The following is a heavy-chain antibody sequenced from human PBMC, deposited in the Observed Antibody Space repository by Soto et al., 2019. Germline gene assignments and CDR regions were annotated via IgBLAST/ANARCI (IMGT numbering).Heavy chain of an antibody. CDR1: GVTCTNYG. CDR3: ARGDSGSPFDY. D-gene: IGHD1-26*01. CDR2: ISAYNGNT. J-gene: IGHJ4*02. Sequence: ASVKVSCKTSGVTCTNYGINWVRQAPGQGLEWMGWISAYNGNTKYSQKFQGRVTITRDTSASTAYMELSRLRSDDTAVYYCARGDSGSPFDYWGQGTLVTVSS. V-gene: IGHV1-18*01.